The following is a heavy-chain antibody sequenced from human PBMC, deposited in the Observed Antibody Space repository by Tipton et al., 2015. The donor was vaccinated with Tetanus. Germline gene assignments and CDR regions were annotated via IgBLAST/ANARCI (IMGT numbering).Heavy chain of an antibody. CDR3: ARRSLTNYGLDV. CDR1: GFIFGDYG. Sequence: SLRLSCEASGFIFGDYGIHWVRQAPGKGLEWVAVIWYDGSQKYYGDSVKGRFTLSRDNSRNTAYLQMNSLRAQDTAVYFCARRSLTNYGLDVWGQGTPVTVSS. D-gene: IGHD3-9*01. V-gene: IGHV3-33*01. J-gene: IGHJ6*02. CDR2: IWYDGSQK.